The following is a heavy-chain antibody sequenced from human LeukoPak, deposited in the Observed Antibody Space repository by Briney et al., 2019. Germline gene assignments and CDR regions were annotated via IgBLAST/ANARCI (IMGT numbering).Heavy chain of an antibody. Sequence: GGSLRLSCTGSGFALKSYSLSWVRQAPGKGLEWVSSISSTSAYIYYADSVKGRFTISRDNVDNVVYLQMNSLGAEDTAVYYCAKVVVPAAMAYYYYGMDVWGQGTTVTVSS. D-gene: IGHD2-2*01. CDR2: ISSTSAYI. CDR1: GFALKSYS. J-gene: IGHJ6*02. CDR3: AKVVVPAAMAYYYYGMDV. V-gene: IGHV3-21*01.